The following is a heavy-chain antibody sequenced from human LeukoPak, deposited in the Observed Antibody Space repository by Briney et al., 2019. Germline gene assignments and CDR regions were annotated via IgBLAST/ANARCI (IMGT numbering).Heavy chain of an antibody. J-gene: IGHJ4*02. D-gene: IGHD1-26*01. Sequence: PGGSLRLSCTASGFIVTSSYMIWVRQVPGKGLEWVSAIYSGGNTYYADSVKGRFTISRDNSKNTLYLQMNSLRAEDTAVYYCARGKGVGASGNDYWGQGTLVTVSS. CDR3: ARGKGVGASGNDY. CDR1: GFIVTSSY. CDR2: IYSGGNT. V-gene: IGHV3-53*01.